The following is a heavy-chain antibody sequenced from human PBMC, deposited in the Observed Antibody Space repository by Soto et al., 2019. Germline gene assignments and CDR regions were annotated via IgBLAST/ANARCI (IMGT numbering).Heavy chain of an antibody. CDR3: ARDQYSSSWYYFDY. D-gene: IGHD6-13*01. J-gene: IGHJ4*02. Sequence: ESGGGVVQPGRSLRLSCAASGFTFGSYGMHWVRQAPGKGLEWVAVIWYDGSNKYYADSVKGRFTISRDNSKNTLYLQMNSLRAEDTAVYYCARDQYSSSWYYFDYWGQGTLVTVSS. CDR1: GFTFGSYG. CDR2: IWYDGSNK. V-gene: IGHV3-33*01.